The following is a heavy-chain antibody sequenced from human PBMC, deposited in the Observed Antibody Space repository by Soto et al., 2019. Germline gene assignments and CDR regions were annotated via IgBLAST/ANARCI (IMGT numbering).Heavy chain of an antibody. Sequence: GGSLRLSCAASGFTFSSYWMHWVRQAPGKGLVWVSRINPDGSATNYADSVKGRFTISRDNAKNTLYLQMNSLRGDDTAVYYCAKDRPVKARSGSLSSWGQGTLVTVSS. CDR3: AKDRPVKARSGSLSS. D-gene: IGHD1-26*01. J-gene: IGHJ5*02. CDR1: GFTFSSYW. CDR2: INPDGSAT. V-gene: IGHV3-74*01.